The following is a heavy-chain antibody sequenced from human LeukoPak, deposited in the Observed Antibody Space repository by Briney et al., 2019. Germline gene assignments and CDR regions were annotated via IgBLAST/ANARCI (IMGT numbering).Heavy chain of an antibody. CDR3: ARDQAFASKSRSEYFDL. D-gene: IGHD1-14*01. J-gene: IGHJ2*01. CDR1: GGSISSYY. Sequence: PSETLSLTCTVSGGSISSYYWSWIRQPAGKGLEWIGRIYTSGSTNYNPSLKSRVTMSVDTSKNQFSLKLSSVTAADTAVHYCARDQAFASKSRSEYFDLWGRGTLVTVSS. V-gene: IGHV4-4*07. CDR2: IYTSGST.